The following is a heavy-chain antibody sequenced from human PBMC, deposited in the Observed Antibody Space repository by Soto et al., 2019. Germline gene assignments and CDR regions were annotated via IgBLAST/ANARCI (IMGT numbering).Heavy chain of an antibody. CDR3: ARGDDYSLDY. CDR2: INHSGST. D-gene: IGHD4-17*01. J-gene: IGHJ4*02. V-gene: IGHV4-34*01. CDR1: GGSFSGYY. Sequence: PSETLSLTCAVYGGSFSGYYWSWIRQPPGKGLEWIGEINHSGSTNYNPSLKSRVTISVDTSKNQFSLKLSSVTAADTAVYYCARGDDYSLDYWGQGTLVTVS.